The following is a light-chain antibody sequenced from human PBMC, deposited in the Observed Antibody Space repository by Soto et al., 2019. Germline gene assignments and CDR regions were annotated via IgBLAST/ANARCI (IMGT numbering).Light chain of an antibody. CDR2: GAS. CDR1: QGISSW. V-gene: IGKV1D-16*01. J-gene: IGKJ4*01. Sequence: DLQMTQSPSSLSASVGDRVTITCRASQGISSWLAWYQQRPERPPKLLIYGASTLESGVPSRFSGTGSGTDFTLTISSLQAEDFATYYCQQYNSYPPTFGGGTKVEIK. CDR3: QQYNSYPPT.